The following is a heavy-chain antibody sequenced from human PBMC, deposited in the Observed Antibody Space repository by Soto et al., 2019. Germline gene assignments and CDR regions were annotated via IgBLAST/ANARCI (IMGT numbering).Heavy chain of an antibody. V-gene: IGHV3-48*03. CDR3: ARGYCSGGSCSTDP. J-gene: IGHJ5*02. Sequence: EVQLVESGGGLVQPGGSLRLSCAASGFTFSRYEMNWVRQAPGKGLEWVSYISSSGSTTYYADSVKGRFTISRDKAKQPLYLPMNSLGAEDTAVYYFARGYCSGGSCSTDPWGQGTLVTVSS. CDR1: GFTFSRYE. D-gene: IGHD2-15*01. CDR2: ISSSGSTT.